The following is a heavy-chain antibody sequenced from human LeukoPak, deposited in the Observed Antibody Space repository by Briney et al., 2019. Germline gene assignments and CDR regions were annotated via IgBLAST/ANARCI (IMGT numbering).Heavy chain of an antibody. D-gene: IGHD3-9*01. Sequence: PSETLSLTCTVSGGSISSSSYYWGWIRQPPGKGLEWIGSIYYSGSTYYNPSLKSRVTISVDTSKNQFSLKLSSVTAADTAVYYCARQATYYDILTGYSLYYSDYWGQGTLVTVSS. V-gene: IGHV4-39*01. CDR3: ARQATYYDILTGYSLYYSDY. J-gene: IGHJ4*02. CDR1: GGSISSSSYY. CDR2: IYYSGST.